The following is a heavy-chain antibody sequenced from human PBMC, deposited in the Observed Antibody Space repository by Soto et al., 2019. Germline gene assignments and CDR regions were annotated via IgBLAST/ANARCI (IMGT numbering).Heavy chain of an antibody. CDR1: GYTFTKYW. CDR2: INAGNGNT. J-gene: IGHJ4*02. D-gene: IGHD2-15*01. Sequence: PGESLKISCQASGYTFTKYWVGWVRQAPGQRLEWMGWINAGNGNTKYSQKFQGRVTITRDTSASTAYMELSSLRSEDTAVYYCARDLGGWPDYWGQGTLVTVSS. CDR3: ARDLGGWPDY. V-gene: IGHV1-3*01.